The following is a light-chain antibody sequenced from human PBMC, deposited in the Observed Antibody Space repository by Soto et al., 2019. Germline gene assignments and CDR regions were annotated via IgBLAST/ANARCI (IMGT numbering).Light chain of an antibody. CDR3: AAWDDSLSGVV. Sequence: QAVVTQPPSASGTPGQRVTISCSGSSSNIGSNYVFWYQHLPGTAPKLLIYRNNQRPSGVPDRFSGSKSGTSASLAISGLRPEDETDYYCAAWDDSLSGVVFGGGTKLTVL. V-gene: IGLV1-47*01. CDR2: RNN. CDR1: SSNIGSNY. J-gene: IGLJ2*01.